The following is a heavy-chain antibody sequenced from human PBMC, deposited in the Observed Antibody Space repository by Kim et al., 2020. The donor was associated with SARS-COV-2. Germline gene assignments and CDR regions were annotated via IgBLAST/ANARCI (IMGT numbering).Heavy chain of an antibody. CDR3: ARATTIFGVVIQSFDY. CDR1: GGSISSGGYY. CDR2: IYYSGST. Sequence: SETLSLTCTVSGGSISSGGYYWSWIRQHPGKGLEWIGYIYYSGSTYYNPSLKSRVTISVDTSKNQFSLKLSSVTAADTAVYYCARATTIFGVVIQSFDYWGQGTLFTVSS. D-gene: IGHD3-3*01. V-gene: IGHV4-31*03. J-gene: IGHJ4*02.